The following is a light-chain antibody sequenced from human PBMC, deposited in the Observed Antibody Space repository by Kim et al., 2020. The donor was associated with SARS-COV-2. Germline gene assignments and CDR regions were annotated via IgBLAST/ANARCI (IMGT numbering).Light chain of an antibody. CDR3: QQGSNFPWT. Sequence: DIQMTQSPSSVSASVGDRVTITCRASQGIASRLAWYQQRPGKAPKLLIYDAFRLERGVPSRFSGSESGTDFTLTISSLQPEDFATYFCQQGSNFPWTFGQGTKV. CDR2: DAF. CDR1: QGIASR. J-gene: IGKJ1*01. V-gene: IGKV1-12*01.